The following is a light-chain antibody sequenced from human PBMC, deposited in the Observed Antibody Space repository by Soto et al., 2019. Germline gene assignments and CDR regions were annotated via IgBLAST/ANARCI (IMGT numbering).Light chain of an antibody. CDR1: SSNIGAGHD. J-gene: IGLJ1*01. Sequence: QSVLTQPPSVSGAPGQRVTISCTGNSSNIGAGHDVHWYQQLPGTAPKLLIYGKNNRPSGVPDRFSVSKSGTSASLAITGLQAEDEADYYCQSYDNSLSGSYVFGTGTKVTVL. CDR3: QSYDNSLSGSYV. V-gene: IGLV1-40*01. CDR2: GKN.